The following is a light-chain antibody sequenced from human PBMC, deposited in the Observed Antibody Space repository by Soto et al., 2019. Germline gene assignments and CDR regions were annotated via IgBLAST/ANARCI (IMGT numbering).Light chain of an antibody. CDR1: QSVSSSY. V-gene: IGKV3-20*01. J-gene: IGKJ1*01. CDR2: GAS. CDR3: QQYGSSPPWT. Sequence: EIVLTQSPGTLSLSPGERATLSCRASQSVSSSYLAWYQQKPGQAPRLLIYGASSRATGIPDRFSGSGSGTDFTLTTNRLEPEDFAVYYCQQYGSSPPWTFGQGTKVDIK.